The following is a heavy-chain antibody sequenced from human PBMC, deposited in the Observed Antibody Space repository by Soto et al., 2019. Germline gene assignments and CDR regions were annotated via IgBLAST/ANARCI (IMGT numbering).Heavy chain of an antibody. D-gene: IGHD3-9*01. CDR3: ARGYYDILTGPYYYYGMDV. CDR1: GGTFSSYA. CDR2: IIPIFGTA. Sequence: SVKVSCKASGGTFSSYAISWVRQAPGQGLEWMGGIIPIFGTANYAQKFQGRVTITADESTSTAYMELSSLRSEDTAVYYCARGYYDILTGPYYYYGMDVWGQGTTVTVSS. V-gene: IGHV1-69*13. J-gene: IGHJ6*02.